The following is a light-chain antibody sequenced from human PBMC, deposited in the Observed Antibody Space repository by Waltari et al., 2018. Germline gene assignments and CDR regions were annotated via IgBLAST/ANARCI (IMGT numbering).Light chain of an antibody. V-gene: IGLV2-14*01. J-gene: IGLJ1*01. CDR1: SSDVGGYDF. CDR3: SSYTTSGTLV. Sequence: QSAPTQPASVSGSPGQSITISCTGTSSDVGGYDFVSWQQQYPGKAPKVMIYGVNNRPSGVSNRFSGSKSGNTASLIISGLQADNEADYYCSSYTTSGTLVFGTGTKVTVL. CDR2: GVN.